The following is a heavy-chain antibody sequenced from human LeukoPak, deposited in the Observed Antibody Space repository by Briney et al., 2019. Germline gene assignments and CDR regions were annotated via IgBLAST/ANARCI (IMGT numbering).Heavy chain of an antibody. Sequence: PGASVKVSCKASGGTFSSYAISWVRQAPGRGLERMGGIIPIFGTANYAQKFQGRVTITTDESTSTAYMELSSLRSEDTAVYYCAREIVGATHFDYWGQGTLVTVSS. CDR2: IIPIFGTA. J-gene: IGHJ4*02. CDR1: GGTFSSYA. D-gene: IGHD1-26*01. CDR3: AREIVGATHFDY. V-gene: IGHV1-69*05.